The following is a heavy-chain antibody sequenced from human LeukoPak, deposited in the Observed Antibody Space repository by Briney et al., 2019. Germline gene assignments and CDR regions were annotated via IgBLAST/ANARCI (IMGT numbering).Heavy chain of an antibody. CDR3: ARDNRGAIPGDYYYYYGMDV. D-gene: IGHD2-21*01. V-gene: IGHV4-31*03. CDR1: GGSISSGGYY. J-gene: IGHJ6*02. Sequence: NPSETLSLTCTVSGGSISSGGYYWSWIRQHPGKGLEWIGYIYYSGSTYYNPSLKSRVTISVDTSKNQFSLKLSSVTAADTAVYYCARDNRGAIPGDYYYYYGMDVWGQGTTVTVSS. CDR2: IYYSGST.